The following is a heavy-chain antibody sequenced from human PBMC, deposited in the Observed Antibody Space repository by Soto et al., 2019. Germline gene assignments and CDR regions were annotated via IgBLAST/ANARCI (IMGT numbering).Heavy chain of an antibody. CDR1: GGSISRSSYY. CDR3: ARQGTSYYDSSGYYYHYYYGMDV. J-gene: IGHJ6*02. D-gene: IGHD3-22*01. V-gene: IGHV4-39*01. CDR2: IYYSGST. Sequence: SETLSLTCTVSGGSISRSSYYWGWIRQPPGKGLEWIGSIYYSGSTYCNPSLKSRVTISVDTSKNQFSLKLSSVTAADTAVYYCARQGTSYYDSSGYYYHYYYGMDVWGQGTTVNVSS.